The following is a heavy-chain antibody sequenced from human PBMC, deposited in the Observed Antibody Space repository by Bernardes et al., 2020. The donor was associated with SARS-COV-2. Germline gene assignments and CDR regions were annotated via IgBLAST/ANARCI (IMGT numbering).Heavy chain of an antibody. CDR1: GGSISSITYY. J-gene: IGHJ4*02. Sequence: SEPLSLTCTVSGGSISSITYYWGWLLQSPGKGLEWIGTIYYTGSTYYNPSLKSRVTISVDTSRNQFSLRLTSVTAADTSVYYCARAPPEAVAGMGLFDYWGQGTLVTVSS. CDR2: IYYTGST. V-gene: IGHV4-39*01. CDR3: ARAPPEAVAGMGLFDY. D-gene: IGHD6-19*01.